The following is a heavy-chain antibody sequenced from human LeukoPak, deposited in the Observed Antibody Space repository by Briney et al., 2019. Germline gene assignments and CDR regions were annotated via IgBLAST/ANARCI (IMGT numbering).Heavy chain of an antibody. CDR3: ARLGVVVVPAAIPWFDP. CDR2: IYYSGST. J-gene: IGHJ5*02. CDR1: GGSISSSSYY. V-gene: IGHV4-39*01. D-gene: IGHD2-2*01. Sequence: SETLSLTCTVSGGSISSSSYYWGWIRQPPGKGLEWIGSIYYSGSTYYNPSLKSRVTISVDTSKNQFSLKLSYVTAADTAVYYCARLGVVVVPAAIPWFDPWGQGTLVTVSS.